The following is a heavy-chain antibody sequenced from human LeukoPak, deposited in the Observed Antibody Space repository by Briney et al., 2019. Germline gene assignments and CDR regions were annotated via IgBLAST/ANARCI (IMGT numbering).Heavy chain of an antibody. CDR2: IRYDGSNK. V-gene: IGHV3-30*02. Sequence: GGSLRLSCAASRFTFSSYGMHWVRQAPGKGLEWVAFIRYDGSNKYYADSVKGRFTISRDNSKNTLYLQMNSLRAEDTAVYYCARDDVVPLAFDIWGQGTMVTVSS. J-gene: IGHJ3*02. D-gene: IGHD2-21*01. CDR1: RFTFSSYG. CDR3: ARDDVVPLAFDI.